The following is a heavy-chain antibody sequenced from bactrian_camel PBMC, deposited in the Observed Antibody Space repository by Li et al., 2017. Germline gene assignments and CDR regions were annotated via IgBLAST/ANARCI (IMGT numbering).Heavy chain of an antibody. CDR1: YSISRYC. Sequence: QVQLVESGGGQVEAGGSLRLSCTYSISRYCLGWFRQVPGKEREGVAGIDSDGSTSYADSVKGRFTISKDNVKNTLYLQMISLKPEDSAMYYCAALIGDGKGISLLAPWNLGYWGQ. CDR2: IDSDGST. D-gene: IGHD1*01. CDR3: AALIGDGKGISLLAPWNLGY. V-gene: IGHV3S9*01. J-gene: IGHJ6*01.